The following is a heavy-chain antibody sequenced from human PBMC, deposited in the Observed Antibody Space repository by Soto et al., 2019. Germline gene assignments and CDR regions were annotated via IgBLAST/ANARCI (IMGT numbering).Heavy chain of an antibody. CDR1: GGNVSITRSA. J-gene: IGHJ3*02. V-gene: IGHV6-1*01. CDR3: ARVVSGAVDS. Sequence: SAGHSLIRARSGGNVSITRSAWNSIGPSQSRGLEWLGRTYYRSKWYNDYAVSVKSRITINPDTSKNQFSLQLNSVTPEDTAVYYCARVVSGAVDSWVQGTLVAVSS. CDR2: TYYRSKWYN. D-gene: IGHD5-12*01.